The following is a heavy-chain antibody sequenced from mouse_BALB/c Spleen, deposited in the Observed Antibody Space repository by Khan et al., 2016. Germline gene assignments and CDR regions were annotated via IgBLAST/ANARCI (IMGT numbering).Heavy chain of an antibody. J-gene: IGHJ2*01. Sequence: QVQLQQSGAELVRPGASVKMSCKASGYTFTIYTMHWVKQRPGQGLEWIGYINPSSGYTNYNQKFKDKATLTADKSSSTAYRQLSSLRSEDSAVYYCARSWRMVGNGLFDDWGQGTTLTVSS. CDR1: GYTFTIYT. CDR2: INPSSGYT. V-gene: IGHV1-4*01. D-gene: IGHD1-1*02. CDR3: ARSWRMVGNGLFDD.